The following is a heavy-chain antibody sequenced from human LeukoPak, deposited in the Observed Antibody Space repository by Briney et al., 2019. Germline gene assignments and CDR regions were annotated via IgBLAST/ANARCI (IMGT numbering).Heavy chain of an antibody. V-gene: IGHV4-34*01. J-gene: IGHJ4*02. CDR3: ARGWYYDFWSGYPVYFDY. CDR2: INHSGST. D-gene: IGHD3-3*01. CDR1: GGSFSGYY. Sequence: SETLSLTCAVYGGSFSGYYRSWIRQPPGKGLEWIGEINHSGSTNYNTSLKSRVTISVDTSKNQFSLKLSSVTAADTAVYYCARGWYYDFWSGYPVYFDYWGQGTLVTVSS.